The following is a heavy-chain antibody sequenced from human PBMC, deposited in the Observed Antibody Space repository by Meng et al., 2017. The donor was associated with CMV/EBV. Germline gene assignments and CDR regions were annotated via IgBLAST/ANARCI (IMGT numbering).Heavy chain of an antibody. CDR2: INPNSGGT. D-gene: IGHD3-3*01. J-gene: IGHJ4*02. CDR3: ARVPESGFLEWLLAY. Sequence: SGYTFTGYYMQWVRQPPGQGLEWMGWINPNSGGTNYAQKFQGRVTMTRDTPISTAYMELSRLRSDDTAVYYCARVPESGFLEWLLAYWGQGTLVTVSS. CDR1: GYTFTGYY. V-gene: IGHV1-2*02.